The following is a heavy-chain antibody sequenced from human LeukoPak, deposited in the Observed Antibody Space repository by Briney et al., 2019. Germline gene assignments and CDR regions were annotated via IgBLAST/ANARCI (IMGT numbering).Heavy chain of an antibody. J-gene: IGHJ4*02. CDR2: ISHSGTT. Sequence: SETLSLTCIVSGGSIRTYSWNWIRQSPGKGLEWIGYISHSGTTSYRSSLKSRATISVDTSKNQLSLKLASVTAADTAVYFCARWDDSAWAFGSWGPGTLVTVSS. D-gene: IGHD6-19*01. V-gene: IGHV4-59*08. CDR3: ARWDDSAWAFGS. CDR1: GGSIRTYS.